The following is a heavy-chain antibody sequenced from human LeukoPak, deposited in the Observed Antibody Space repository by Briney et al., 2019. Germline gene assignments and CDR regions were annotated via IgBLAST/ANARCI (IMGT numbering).Heavy chain of an antibody. J-gene: IGHJ5*02. CDR2: IYPGDSDT. CDR1: GFSFTTYW. V-gene: IGHV5-51*01. CDR3: ARQWWGSDYMPKSNWFDP. Sequence: GESLKISCKGSGFSFTTYWIGWVRQMPGKGLEWMGIIYPGDSDTRYSPSFQGQVTISVDKSISTAYLQWSSLKASDTAMYYCARQWWGSDYMPKSNWFDPWGQGTLVTVSS. D-gene: IGHD4-11*01.